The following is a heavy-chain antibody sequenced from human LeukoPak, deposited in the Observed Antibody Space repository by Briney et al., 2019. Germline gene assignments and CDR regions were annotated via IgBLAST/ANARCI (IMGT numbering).Heavy chain of an antibody. Sequence: SETLSLTCAVYGGSFSGYYWSWIRQPPGKGLEWIGEINHSGSTNYNLSLKSRVTISVDTSKNQFSLKLSSVTAADTAVYYCARGGCSSTSCYLPFDPWGQGTLVTVSS. V-gene: IGHV4-34*01. CDR2: INHSGST. CDR1: GGSFSGYY. J-gene: IGHJ5*02. CDR3: ARGGCSSTSCYLPFDP. D-gene: IGHD2-2*01.